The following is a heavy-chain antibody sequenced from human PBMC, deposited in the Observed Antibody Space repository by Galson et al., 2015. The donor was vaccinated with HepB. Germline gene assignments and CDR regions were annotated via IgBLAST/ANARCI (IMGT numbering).Heavy chain of an antibody. J-gene: IGHJ4*02. V-gene: IGHV5-51*03. D-gene: IGHD3-3*01. Sequence: QSGAEVKKPGESLKISCKGSGYSFTSYWIGWVRQMPGKGLEWMGSIYPGDSDTRYSPSFQGQVTISADKSISTAYLQWSSLKASDTAMYYCARSYYDFWSGPVGGFDYWGQGTLVTVSS. CDR3: ARSYYDFWSGPVGGFDY. CDR2: IYPGDSDT. CDR1: GYSFTSYW.